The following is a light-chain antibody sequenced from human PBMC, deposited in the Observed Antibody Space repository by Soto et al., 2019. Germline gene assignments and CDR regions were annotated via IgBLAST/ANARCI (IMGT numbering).Light chain of an antibody. V-gene: IGKV3-15*01. CDR1: QSLSSN. CDR2: GAS. Sequence: ETVVPQSPETLTVPPGERAKNCCRASQSLSSNLVWYQQKPGQAPRLLIYGASTRATGIPARFSGSGCGTEFTLTISSLQSEDFTVYYCQQHNNWPLTFGGGTKVDIK. CDR3: QQHNNWPLT. J-gene: IGKJ4*02.